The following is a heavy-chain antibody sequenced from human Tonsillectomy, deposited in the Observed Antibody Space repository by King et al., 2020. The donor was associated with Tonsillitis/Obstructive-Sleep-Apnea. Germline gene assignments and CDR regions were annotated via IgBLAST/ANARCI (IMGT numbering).Heavy chain of an antibody. CDR3: ARGGSSTENYYYYYMDV. V-gene: IGHV3-48*03. CDR2: ISNSGTII. J-gene: IGHJ6*03. CDR1: GFTFSRYE. D-gene: IGHD2-2*01. Sequence: EVQLVESGGGLVQPGGSLRLSCAASGFTFSRYEMNWVRQAPGKGLEWISYISNSGTIIYYADSVKGRFTISRDNAKNSLYLQMNSLRAEDTAVYYCARGGSSTENYYYYYMDVWGKGTTVTVSS.